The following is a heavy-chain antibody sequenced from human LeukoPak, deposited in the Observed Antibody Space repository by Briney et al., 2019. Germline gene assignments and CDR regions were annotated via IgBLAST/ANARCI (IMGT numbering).Heavy chain of an antibody. CDR2: INPNSGGT. V-gene: IGHV1-2*02. D-gene: IGHD6-19*01. J-gene: IGHJ3*02. CDR3: ARAVAVAGSDI. CDR1: GYTFTSYD. Sequence: ASVKVSCKASGYTFTSYDINWVRQATGQGLEWMGWINPNSGGTNYAQKFQGRVTMTRDTSISTAYMELSRLRSDDTAVYYCARAVAVAGSDIWGQGTMVTVSS.